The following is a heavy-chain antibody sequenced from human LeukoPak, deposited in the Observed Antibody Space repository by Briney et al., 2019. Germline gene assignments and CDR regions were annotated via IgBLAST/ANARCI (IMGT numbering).Heavy chain of an antibody. CDR1: GGSISSYY. J-gene: IGHJ4*02. D-gene: IGHD3-22*01. CDR3: ARVPPKSSGRKLDY. CDR2: IYYSGST. V-gene: IGHV4-59*12. Sequence: PSETLSLTCTVSGGSISSYYWSWIRQPPGKGLEWIGYIYYSGSTNYNPSLKSRVTISVDTSKNQFSLKLSSVTAADTAVYYCARVPPKSSGRKLDYWGQGTLVTVSS.